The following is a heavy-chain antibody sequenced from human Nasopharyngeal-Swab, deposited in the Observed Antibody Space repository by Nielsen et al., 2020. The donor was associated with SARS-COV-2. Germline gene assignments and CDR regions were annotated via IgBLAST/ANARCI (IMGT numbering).Heavy chain of an antibody. CDR1: GYTFTGYY. V-gene: IGHV1-2*04. CDR3: AAGSSTSCHGCYYMDV. D-gene: IGHD2-2*01. J-gene: IGHJ6*03. Sequence: ASVKVSCKASGYTFTGYYMHWVRQAPGQGLEWMGWINPNSGGTNYAQKFQGWVTMTRDTSISTAYMELSRLRSDDTAVYYCAAGSSTSCHGCYYMDVWGKGTTVTVSS. CDR2: INPNSGGT.